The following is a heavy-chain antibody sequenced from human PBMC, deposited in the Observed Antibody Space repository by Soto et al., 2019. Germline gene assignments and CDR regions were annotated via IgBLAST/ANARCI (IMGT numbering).Heavy chain of an antibody. Sequence: QVQLQESGPGLVKPSETLSLTCTVSGGSVSSGSYYWSWIRQPPGKGLEWIGYIYYSGSTNYNPSLKSRVTISVDTSKNHFSLKLSSVTAADTAVYYCARSTIFGTYYFDYWGQGTLVTVSS. CDR3: ARSTIFGTYYFDY. CDR1: GGSVSSGSYY. CDR2: IYYSGST. J-gene: IGHJ4*02. V-gene: IGHV4-61*03. D-gene: IGHD3-3*01.